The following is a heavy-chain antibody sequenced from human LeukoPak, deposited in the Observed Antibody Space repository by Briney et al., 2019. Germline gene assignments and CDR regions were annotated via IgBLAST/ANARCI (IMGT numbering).Heavy chain of an antibody. J-gene: IGHJ5*02. CDR1: GGSINSGDYY. CDR2: IYYSGST. Sequence: SETLSLTCTVSGGSINSGDYYWSWIRQPPGKGLEWIRYIYYSGSTYYNPSLKSRVTITLDTSKNQFSLKLTSVTAADTAVYYCARDSRDYYYSGSYEWWFDPWGQGTLVTVSS. CDR3: ARDSRDYYYSGSYEWWFDP. V-gene: IGHV4-30-4*01. D-gene: IGHD3-10*01.